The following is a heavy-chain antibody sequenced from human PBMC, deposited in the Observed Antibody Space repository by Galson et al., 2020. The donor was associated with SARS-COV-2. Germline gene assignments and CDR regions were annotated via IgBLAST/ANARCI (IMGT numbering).Heavy chain of an antibody. J-gene: IGHJ4*02. CDR2: ISYDGSNK. D-gene: IGHD3-10*01. CDR3: AKDKMVLLGFGGAGPLDY. CDR1: GFTFSSYG. Sequence: TGGSLRLSCAASGFTFSSYGMHWVRQAPGKGLEWVAVISYDGSNKYYADSVKGRFTISRDNSKNTLYLQMNSLRAEDTAVYYCAKDKMVLLGFGGAGPLDYWGQGTLVTVSS. V-gene: IGHV3-30*18.